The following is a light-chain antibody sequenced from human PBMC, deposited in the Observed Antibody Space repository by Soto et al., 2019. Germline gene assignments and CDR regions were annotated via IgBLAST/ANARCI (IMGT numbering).Light chain of an antibody. J-gene: IGKJ4*01. Sequence: DTQMTQSPSSLSASVGDRVTITCQASQGIAKFLHWYQQKPGKAPKLLIYHASNLQTGVPSRFSGSGSGTDFTFTISSPQPEDIATYYCQQSDNLPLTFGGGTKVEI. CDR1: QGIAKF. CDR2: HAS. V-gene: IGKV1-33*01. CDR3: QQSDNLPLT.